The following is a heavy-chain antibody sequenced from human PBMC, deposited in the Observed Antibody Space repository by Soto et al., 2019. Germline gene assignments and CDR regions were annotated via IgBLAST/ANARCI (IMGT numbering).Heavy chain of an antibody. D-gene: IGHD4-4*01. V-gene: IGHV4-34*01. CDR2: INHSGST. Sequence: IRQPPGKGLEWIGDINHSGSTNYSPSLKSRVTISVDSSKSQFSLKLSSVTAADAAVYFCARQAVSTGYHYYHGLDVWGQGTTVTVSS. CDR3: ARQAVSTGYHYYHGLDV. J-gene: IGHJ6*02.